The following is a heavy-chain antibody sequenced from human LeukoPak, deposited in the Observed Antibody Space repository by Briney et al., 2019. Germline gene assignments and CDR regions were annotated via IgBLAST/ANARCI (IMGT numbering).Heavy chain of an antibody. D-gene: IGHD3-10*01. CDR3: ARDGAYYGSGSYYPNWFDP. CDR1: GGSISSYY. J-gene: IGHJ5*02. Sequence: PSEPLSLTCTVSGGSISSYYWSWIRQPPGKGLEWIGYIYYSGSTNYNPSLKSRVTISVDTSKNQFSLKRSSVTAADTAVYYCARDGAYYGSGSYYPNWFDPWGQGTLVTVSS. CDR2: IYYSGST. V-gene: IGHV4-59*01.